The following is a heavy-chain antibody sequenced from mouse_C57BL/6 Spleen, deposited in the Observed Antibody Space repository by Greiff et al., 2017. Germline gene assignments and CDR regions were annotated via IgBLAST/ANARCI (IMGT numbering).Heavy chain of an antibody. CDR3: SRYHPLDY. J-gene: IGHJ2*01. Sequence: VQLQQSGAELVRPGASVTLSCKASGYTFTNYEMHWVKQTPGHGLEWIGTIDPGTGGTAYNQKFKGKDTLTVDKSSSTAYMQLSSLTSEDSAVYYGSRYHPLDYWGQGTTLTVSS. CDR2: IDPGTGGT. CDR1: GYTFTNYE. V-gene: IGHV1-15*01. D-gene: IGHD2-12*01.